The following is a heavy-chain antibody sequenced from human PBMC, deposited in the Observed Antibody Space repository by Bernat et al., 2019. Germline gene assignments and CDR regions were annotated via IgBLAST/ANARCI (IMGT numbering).Heavy chain of an antibody. J-gene: IGHJ4*02. CDR1: GFTFSSYE. V-gene: IGHV3-48*03. CDR2: ISSSGSAI. Sequence: EVQLVESGGGLVQPGGSLRLSCAASGFTFSSYELNWVRQAPGKGREWISYISSSGSAIYYADSVKGRFTISRDNAKNSLYLQMNNLRAEDTAVYYCAREGSFDDFDYWGQGTLVTVSS. CDR3: AREGSFDDFDY. D-gene: IGHD2-15*01.